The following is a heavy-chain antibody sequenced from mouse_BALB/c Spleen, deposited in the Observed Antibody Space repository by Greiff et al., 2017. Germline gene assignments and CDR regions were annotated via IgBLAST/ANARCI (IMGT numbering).Heavy chain of an antibody. CDR1: GYTFTDYA. V-gene: IGHV1S137*01. J-gene: IGHJ4*01. Sequence: QVHVKQSGAELVRPGVSVKISCKGSGYTFTDYAMHWVKQSHAKILEWIGVISTYYGDASYNQKFKGKATMTVDKSSSTAYMELARLTSEDSAIYYCARHTTDAMDYWGQGTSVTVSS. CDR2: ISTYYGDA. CDR3: ARHTTDAMDY. D-gene: IGHD1-1*01.